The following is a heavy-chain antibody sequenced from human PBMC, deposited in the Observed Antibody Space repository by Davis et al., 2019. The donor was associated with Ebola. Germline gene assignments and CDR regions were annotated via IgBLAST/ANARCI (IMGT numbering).Heavy chain of an antibody. J-gene: IGHJ5*02. Sequence: GESLKISCAASGFTFSDYYMSWIRQAPGKGLEWVSYISSSGSTIYYADSVKGRFTISRDNSKNTLYLQMNSLRSEDTAVYYCAQQNVALFDPWGQGTLVTVSS. CDR3: AQQNVALFDP. V-gene: IGHV3-11*01. CDR2: ISSSGSTI. CDR1: GFTFSDYY. D-gene: IGHD3-3*02.